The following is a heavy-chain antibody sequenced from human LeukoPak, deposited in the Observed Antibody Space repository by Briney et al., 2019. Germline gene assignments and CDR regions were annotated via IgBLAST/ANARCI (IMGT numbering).Heavy chain of an antibody. V-gene: IGHV3-43D*03. CDR3: AKERRGYYMDV. CDR1: GFNFGHYA. D-gene: IGHD3-10*01. J-gene: IGHJ6*03. CDR2: ISRDASGT. Sequence: GGSLRLSCAASGFNFGHYAMQWVRQAPGKGLEWVSLISRDASGTYYADSVKGRFTISRDNSKNSLSLQMNSLRPEDTALYYCAKERRGYYMDVWGKGTTVTVSS.